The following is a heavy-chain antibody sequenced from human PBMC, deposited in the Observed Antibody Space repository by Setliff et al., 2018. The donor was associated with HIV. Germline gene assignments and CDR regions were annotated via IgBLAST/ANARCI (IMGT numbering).Heavy chain of an antibody. Sequence: NPSETLSLTCAVYNGSFSGYYWSWIRQPPGKGLEWIGEIDHSGATNYNPSLNSRVTMSVDTSKNQFSLKLNFMTAADTAVYYCARGLDYGSGSFSSQRRSHSFPRWGQGTLVTVSS. D-gene: IGHD3-10*01. CDR1: NGSFSGYY. J-gene: IGHJ4*02. CDR3: ARGLDYGSGSFSSQRRSHSFPR. V-gene: IGHV4-34*01. CDR2: IDHSGAT.